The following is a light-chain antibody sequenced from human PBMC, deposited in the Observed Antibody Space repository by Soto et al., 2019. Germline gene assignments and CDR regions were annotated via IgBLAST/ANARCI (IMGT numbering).Light chain of an antibody. Sequence: DIQMTQSPSTLSASVGDTVTVTCRASQSVSGWLAWYQQKPGEAPKIMIYDASALPRGVPSRFSGSGSGTKFTLTIASLKPDDFATYYCQQYETFSGTFGPGTKVDIK. CDR2: DAS. CDR3: QQYETFSGT. J-gene: IGKJ1*01. V-gene: IGKV1-5*01. CDR1: QSVSGW.